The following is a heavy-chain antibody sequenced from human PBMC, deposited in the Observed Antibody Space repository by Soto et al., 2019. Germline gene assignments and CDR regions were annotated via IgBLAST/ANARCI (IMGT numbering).Heavy chain of an antibody. CDR3: ARSYGESFDY. J-gene: IGHJ4*02. CDR2: INAGNDST. V-gene: IGHV1-3*01. CDR1: GYTFTRFT. D-gene: IGHD4-17*01. Sequence: ASVKVSCKASGYTFTRFTIHWVRQAPGQRLEWMGWINAGNDSTKYSQKFQGRVTITRDTSASTAYMELSSLRSEDTAVYYCARSYGESFDYWGQGTLGTV.